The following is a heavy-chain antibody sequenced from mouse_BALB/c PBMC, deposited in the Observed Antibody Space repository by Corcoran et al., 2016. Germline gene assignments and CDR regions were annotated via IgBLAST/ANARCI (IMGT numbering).Heavy chain of an antibody. CDR3: ARKGYYRYDAMDY. Sequence: QVQLQQSGAELVRPGTSVKVSCKASGYAFTNYLIEWVKQRPGQGLEWIGVINPGSGGTNSNEKFKGKATLTADKSSSTAYMQLSSLTSDDSAVYVCARKGYYRYDAMDYWGQGTSVTVSS. CDR1: GYAFTNYL. J-gene: IGHJ4*01. V-gene: IGHV1-54*01. D-gene: IGHD2-14*01. CDR2: INPGSGGT.